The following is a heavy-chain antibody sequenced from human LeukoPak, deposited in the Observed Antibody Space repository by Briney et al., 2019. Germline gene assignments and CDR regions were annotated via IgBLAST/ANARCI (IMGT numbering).Heavy chain of an antibody. CDR1: GFTFSDYI. Sequence: GGSLRLSCAASGFTFSDYILDWVRQAPGKGLEWVGRIRRGTNSTTTEYAASVQGRFTISRDDSKNSLYLHMNSLKTEDTAVYHCTRDGGEGGNSAFDIWGQGTMVTVSS. CDR2: IRRGTNSTTT. D-gene: IGHD4-23*01. CDR3: TRDGGEGGNSAFDI. J-gene: IGHJ3*02. V-gene: IGHV3-72*01.